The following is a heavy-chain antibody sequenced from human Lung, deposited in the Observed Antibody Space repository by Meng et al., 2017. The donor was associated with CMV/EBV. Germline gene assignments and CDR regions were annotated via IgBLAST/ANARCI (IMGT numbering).Heavy chain of an antibody. CDR3: ARGDLIVVVPATIPRVGMDV. CDR2: INPNSGGT. Sequence: ASVXVSXKASGYTFTGYYIHWVRQAPGQGLEYMGWINPNSGGTHYAQKFQGRVTMTRDTSISTAYMELNRLRSDDTAVYYCARGDLIVVVPATIPRVGMDVXRRGXTVTVSS. V-gene: IGHV1-2*02. CDR1: GYTFTGYY. J-gene: IGHJ6*02. D-gene: IGHD2-2*01.